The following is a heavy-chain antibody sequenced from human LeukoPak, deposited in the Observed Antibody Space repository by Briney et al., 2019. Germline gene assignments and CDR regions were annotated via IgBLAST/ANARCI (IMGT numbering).Heavy chain of an antibody. J-gene: IGHJ4*02. CDR3: ARGMGYCSSTSCYLRFDY. CDR2: INHSGST. Sequence: SETLSLTCTVSGYSISSGYYWSWIRQPPGKGLEWIGEINHSGSTNYNPSLKIRVTISVDTSKNQFSLKLSSVTAADTAVYYCARGMGYCSSTSCYLRFDYWGQGTLVTVSS. CDR1: GYSISSGYY. V-gene: IGHV4-38-2*02. D-gene: IGHD2-2*01.